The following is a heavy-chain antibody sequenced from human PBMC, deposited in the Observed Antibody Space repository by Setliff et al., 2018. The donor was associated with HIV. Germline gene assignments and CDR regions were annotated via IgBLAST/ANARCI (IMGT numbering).Heavy chain of an antibody. CDR3: ATSPAGEILGSRPFYFDY. CDR2: IYYSGST. J-gene: IGHJ4*02. Sequence: KTSETLSLTCTVSGDSINSGNYYWSWIRQHPGKGVEWIGYIYYSGSTYYSPSLKSRVTISEDTSKNQFSLKMRSVTAADTAVYYCATSPAGEILGSRPFYFDYWGQGTLVTVSS. V-gene: IGHV4-31*03. D-gene: IGHD3-10*01. CDR1: GDSINSGNYY.